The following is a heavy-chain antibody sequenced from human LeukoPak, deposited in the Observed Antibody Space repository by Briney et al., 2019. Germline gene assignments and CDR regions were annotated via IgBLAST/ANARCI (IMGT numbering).Heavy chain of an antibody. CDR3: ATGHIVVVPAASYYYYGMDV. Sequence: ASVKVSCKASGYTFTSYGISWVRQAPGQGLEWMGWISAYNGNTNYAQKLQGRVTMTTDTSTSTAYMELRSLRSDDTAVYYCATGHIVVVPAASYYYYGMDVWGQGTTVTVSS. CDR2: ISAYNGNT. D-gene: IGHD2-2*01. J-gene: IGHJ6*02. V-gene: IGHV1-18*01. CDR1: GYTFTSYG.